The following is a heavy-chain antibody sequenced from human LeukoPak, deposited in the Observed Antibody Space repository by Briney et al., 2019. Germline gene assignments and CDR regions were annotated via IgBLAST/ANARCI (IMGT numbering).Heavy chain of an antibody. CDR1: GFTFSSYW. D-gene: IGHD5-12*01. CDR2: INSDGTIT. J-gene: IGHJ4*02. V-gene: IGHV3-74*01. CDR3: AKDLKGYDVRFGY. Sequence: GGSLRLSCAASGFTFSSYWMHWVRQAPGKGLVWVSRINSDGTITSYADSVKGRFTISRDNAKNTLYLQMNSLRAEDTAVYYCAKDLKGYDVRFGYWGQGILVTVSS.